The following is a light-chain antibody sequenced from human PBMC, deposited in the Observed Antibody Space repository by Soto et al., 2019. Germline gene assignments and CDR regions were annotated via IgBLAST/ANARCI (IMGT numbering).Light chain of an antibody. Sequence: EIVLTQSPGTLSLSPGERATLSCRASQSVSSSYLAWYQQKPGQAPRLLIYGASSRATGIPDRFSCSGSGTDFTLTISRLEPEDFAVYYCQRYGSAPPITFGGGTKVEIK. J-gene: IGKJ4*01. CDR2: GAS. V-gene: IGKV3-20*01. CDR1: QSVSSSY. CDR3: QRYGSAPPIT.